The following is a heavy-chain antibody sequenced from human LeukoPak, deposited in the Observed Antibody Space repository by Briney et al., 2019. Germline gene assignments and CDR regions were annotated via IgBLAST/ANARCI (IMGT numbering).Heavy chain of an antibody. CDR3: AKVDCSSTSCYRAPPAEYFQH. V-gene: IGHV3-23*01. CDR2: ISGSGGRT. D-gene: IGHD2-2*02. J-gene: IGHJ1*01. CDR1: GFTFSSYA. Sequence: GGSLRLSCAASGFTFSSYAMSWVRQASKKGLEWVSVISGSGGRTYYADSVKGRFTISRDNSKNTLYPQMNSLRAEDTAVYYCAKVDCSSTSCYRAPPAEYFQHWGQGTLVTVSS.